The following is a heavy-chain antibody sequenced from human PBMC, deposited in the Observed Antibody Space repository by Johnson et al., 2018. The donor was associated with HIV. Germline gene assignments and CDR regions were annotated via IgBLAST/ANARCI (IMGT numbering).Heavy chain of an antibody. Sequence: VQLVESGGGVVQPGRSLRLSCAASGFTFSTYAMHWVRQVPGKGLEWVAVISYDGSNKYYADSVKGRFTISRDNSKNTLYLQMNSLRAEDTALYYCAKGGIATRFFDIWGQGTMVTVSS. CDR2: ISYDGSNK. CDR3: AKGGIATRFFDI. CDR1: GFTFSTYA. J-gene: IGHJ3*02. V-gene: IGHV3-30-3*01. D-gene: IGHD6-6*01.